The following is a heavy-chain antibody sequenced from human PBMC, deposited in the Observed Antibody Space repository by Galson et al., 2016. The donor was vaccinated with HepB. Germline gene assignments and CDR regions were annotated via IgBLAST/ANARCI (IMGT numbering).Heavy chain of an antibody. V-gene: IGHV1-2*02. CDR2: INPDSGGT. Sequence: SVKVSCKASGYTFTDYYIHWVRQAPGQGLEWMGWINPDSGGTNYAQKFQGRVTLTRDTSISTAYMELSRLRSDDTAVYYCAKRVCRSASCHQLNWGQGTLVNVSS. CDR1: GYTFTDYY. CDR3: AKRVCRSASCHQLN. D-gene: IGHD2-2*01. J-gene: IGHJ4*02.